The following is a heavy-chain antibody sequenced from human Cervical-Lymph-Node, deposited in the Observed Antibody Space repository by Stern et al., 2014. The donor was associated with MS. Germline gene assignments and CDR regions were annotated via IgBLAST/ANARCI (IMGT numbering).Heavy chain of an antibody. CDR2: MYSGGST. CDR1: GGPVSGRNSY. Sequence: VHLVESGPGLVQPSETLSLTCTVSGGPVSGRNSYWSWIRQPPGKGLEWTRYMYSGGSTNYTPTLKGRLAISVDTSKSQFSLRLSSVTAADTAVYYCARNNYRDYNDAFDIWGQGTMVTVSS. CDR3: ARNNYRDYNDAFDI. D-gene: IGHD4-17*01. V-gene: IGHV4-61*01. J-gene: IGHJ3*02.